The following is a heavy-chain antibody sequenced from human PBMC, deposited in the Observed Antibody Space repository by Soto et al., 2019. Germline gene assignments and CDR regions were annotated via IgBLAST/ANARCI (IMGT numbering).Heavy chain of an antibody. J-gene: IGHJ3*02. CDR3: ARYYYDSSGYTDAFDI. CDR2: IYPGDSET. D-gene: IGHD3-22*01. V-gene: IGHV5-51*01. Sequence: PGESLKISCKGSGYSFTSYWIGWVRQMSGKGLEWMGIIYPGDSETRYSPSFQGQVTISADKSISTAYLQWSSLKASDTAMYYCARYYYDSSGYTDAFDIWGQGTMVTVSS. CDR1: GYSFTSYW.